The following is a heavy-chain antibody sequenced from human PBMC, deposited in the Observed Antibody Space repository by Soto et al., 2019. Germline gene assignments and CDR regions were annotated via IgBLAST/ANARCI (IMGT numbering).Heavy chain of an antibody. D-gene: IGHD2-15*01. CDR3: ARALSAFCSGGRRSSGAFDF. CDR1: GFTLRRYS. J-gene: IGHJ4*02. Sequence: PGGSLRLSCSASGFTLRRYSMNWGRQAPGKGLEWVSSISSSSSYIYYADSVKGRFTISRDNAKNSLYLQMNSLRAEDTAVYYCARALSAFCSGGRRSSGAFDFCGTGTLLTLSS. V-gene: IGHV3-21*01. CDR2: ISSSSSYI.